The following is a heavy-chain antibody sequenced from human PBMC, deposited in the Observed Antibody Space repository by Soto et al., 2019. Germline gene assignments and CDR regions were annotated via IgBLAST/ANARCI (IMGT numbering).Heavy chain of an antibody. CDR3: WGGVGDAF. Sequence: EVHLVESGGGLVQTGGSLRLSCAIFESTVSRDWMNWVRQAPGKGLEWVAHINQDGSEKYYVDSVKGRFTIARDNAKKSLYLQMNSQRTVDERIWYSWGGVGDAFGGQGTLVTVSS. D-gene: IGHD1-26*01. CDR1: ESTVSRDW. V-gene: IGHV3-7*01. J-gene: IGHJ4*02. CDR2: INQDGSEK.